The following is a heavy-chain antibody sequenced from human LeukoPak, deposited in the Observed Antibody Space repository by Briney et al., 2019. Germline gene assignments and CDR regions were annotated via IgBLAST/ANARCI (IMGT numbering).Heavy chain of an antibody. V-gene: IGHV3-64*01. J-gene: IGHJ6*02. D-gene: IGHD3-10*01. CDR3: AATGLAGGMDV. CDR2: IRSNGGST. CDR1: GFTFSSSA. Sequence: GGSLRLSCAASGFTFSSSAMYWVCQAPGKGLEYVSAIRSNGGSTYYASSVKGRFTISRDTSKNTLYLQMGSLRAEDMAVYYCAATGLAGGMDVWGQGTTVTVSS.